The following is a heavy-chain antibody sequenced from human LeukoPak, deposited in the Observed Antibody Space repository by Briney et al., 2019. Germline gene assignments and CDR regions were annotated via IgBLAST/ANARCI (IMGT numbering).Heavy chain of an antibody. CDR2: INTDGTVP. V-gene: IGHV3-74*01. Sequence: GGSLRLSCAASGFTFSKYWMLWVCQAPGKGLESVSRINTDGTVPTYADSVKGRFTVSRDNADNTMFLQMNSVRDEDTAVYYCATKQWLAPPPDSWGQGTPVTVSS. D-gene: IGHD6-19*01. J-gene: IGHJ4*02. CDR1: GFTFSKYW. CDR3: ATKQWLAPPPDS.